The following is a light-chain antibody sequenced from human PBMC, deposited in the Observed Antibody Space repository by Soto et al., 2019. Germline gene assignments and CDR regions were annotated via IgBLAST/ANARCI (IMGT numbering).Light chain of an antibody. CDR3: QQYNSYPKYT. V-gene: IGKV1-5*01. CDR2: DAS. Sequence: DIQMTQSPSTLSASVGDRVTITCRASQSISSWLAWYQQKPGKAPKLLLYDASSLESAVPSRFSGSGSGTEFTITICSLQPDDFATYYCQQYNSYPKYTFGQGTKLEIK. J-gene: IGKJ2*01. CDR1: QSISSW.